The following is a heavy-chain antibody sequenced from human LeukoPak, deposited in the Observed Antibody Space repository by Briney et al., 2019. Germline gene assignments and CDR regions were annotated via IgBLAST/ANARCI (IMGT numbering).Heavy chain of an antibody. CDR2: MNPNSGNT. J-gene: IGHJ5*02. CDR3: ARGRGKRVVPAAIGWFDP. V-gene: IGHV1-8*01. D-gene: IGHD2-2*02. Sequence: GASVKVSCKASGYTFTSYDINWVRQATGQGLEWMGWMNPNSGNTGYAQKFQGRVTMTRNTSISTAYMELSSLRSEDTAVYYCARGRGKRVVPAAIGWFDPWGQGTLVTVSS. CDR1: GYTFTSYD.